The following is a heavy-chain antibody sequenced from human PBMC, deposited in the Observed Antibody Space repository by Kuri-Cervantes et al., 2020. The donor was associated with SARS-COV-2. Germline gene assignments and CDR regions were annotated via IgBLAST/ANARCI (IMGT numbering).Heavy chain of an antibody. J-gene: IGHJ5*02. D-gene: IGHD1-26*01. Sequence: GGSLRLSCAASGFTFSSYAMHWVRQAPGKGLEWVAVISYDGSNKYYADSVKGRFTISRDNSKNTLYLQMNSLRAEDTAVYYCARVYSGSYYNWFDPGGQGTLVTVSS. V-gene: IGHV3-30-3*01. CDR3: ARVYSGSYYNWFDP. CDR1: GFTFSSYA. CDR2: ISYDGSNK.